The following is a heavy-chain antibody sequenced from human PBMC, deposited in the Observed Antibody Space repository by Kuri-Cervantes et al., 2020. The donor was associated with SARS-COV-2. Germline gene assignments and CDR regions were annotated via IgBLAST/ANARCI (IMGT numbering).Heavy chain of an antibody. V-gene: IGHV3-33*06. Sequence: GGSLRLSCAASGFTFSSYGMHWVRQAPGKGLEWVAVIWYDGSNKYYADSVKGRFTISRDNSKNTLYLQMNSLRAEDTAVYYCAKDRQWLVRYFDYWGQGTLVTVSS. J-gene: IGHJ4*02. CDR1: GFTFSSYG. CDR3: AKDRQWLVRYFDY. D-gene: IGHD6-19*01. CDR2: IWYDGSNK.